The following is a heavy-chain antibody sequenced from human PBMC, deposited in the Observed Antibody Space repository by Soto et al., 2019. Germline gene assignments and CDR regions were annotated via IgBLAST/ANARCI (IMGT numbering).Heavy chain of an antibody. J-gene: IGHJ4*02. V-gene: IGHV3-21*01. CDR3: ASLSWFGESLGIDY. D-gene: IGHD3-10*01. CDR2: ISSSSSYI. Sequence: EVQLVESGGGLVKPGGSLRLSCAASGFTFSSYSMNWVRQAPGKGLEWVSSISSSSSYIYYADSVKGRFTISRDNAKNSLYLQMNSPRAEDTAVYYCASLSWFGESLGIDYWGQGTLVTVSS. CDR1: GFTFSSYS.